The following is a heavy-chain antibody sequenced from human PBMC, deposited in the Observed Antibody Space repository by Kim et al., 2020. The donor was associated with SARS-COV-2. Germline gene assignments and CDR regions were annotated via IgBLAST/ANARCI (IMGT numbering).Heavy chain of an antibody. Sequence: GGSLRLSCAAPGFTFSRYWMTWVRQAPGKGLEWVANIKGDGSDKNYVDSVKGRFTISRDNAKNSVYVQMNSLRVEDTAVYYCAKEHWGPEYWGQGILVIVSS. CDR2: IKGDGSDK. J-gene: IGHJ4*02. CDR1: GFTFSRYW. CDR3: AKEHWGPEY. D-gene: IGHD7-27*01. V-gene: IGHV3-7*01.